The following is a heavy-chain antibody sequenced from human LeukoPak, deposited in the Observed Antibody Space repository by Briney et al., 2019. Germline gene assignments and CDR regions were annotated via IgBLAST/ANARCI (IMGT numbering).Heavy chain of an antibody. CDR3: ATEHRGEPRFDY. CDR2: ISYDGSNK. CDR1: GFTFSSYA. Sequence: GGSLRLSCAASGFTFSSYAMHWVRQAPGKGLEWVAVISYDGSNKYYADSVKGRFTISRDNSKNTLCLQMNSLRAEDTAVYYCATEHRGEPRFDYWGQGTLVTVSS. J-gene: IGHJ4*02. D-gene: IGHD3-16*01. V-gene: IGHV3-30-3*01.